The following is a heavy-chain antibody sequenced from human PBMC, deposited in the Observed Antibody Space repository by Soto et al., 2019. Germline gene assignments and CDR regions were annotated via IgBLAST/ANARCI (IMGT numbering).Heavy chain of an antibody. D-gene: IGHD3-3*01. CDR1: GYSFTSYW. J-gene: IGHJ6*02. CDR3: ARPSRITIFGAPNYYGMDV. Sequence: RGESLKISCKGSGYSFTSYWISWVRQMPGKGLEWMGRIDPSDSYTNYSPSFQGHVTISADKSISTAYLQWSSLKASDTAMYYCARPSRITIFGAPNYYGMDVWGQGTTVTVSS. V-gene: IGHV5-10-1*01. CDR2: IDPSDSYT.